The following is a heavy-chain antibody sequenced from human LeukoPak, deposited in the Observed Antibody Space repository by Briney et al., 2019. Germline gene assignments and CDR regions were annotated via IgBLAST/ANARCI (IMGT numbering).Heavy chain of an antibody. J-gene: IGHJ4*02. Sequence: GGSLRLSCAASGFIFSNYSMNWVRQAPGKGLEWVSYISSSGSTTSYADSVKGRFTISRDNAKNSLFLLMNSLRDEDTAVYFCARYFASWGQGTLVTVSS. CDR1: GFIFSNYS. V-gene: IGHV3-48*02. CDR2: ISSSGSTT. CDR3: ARYFAS.